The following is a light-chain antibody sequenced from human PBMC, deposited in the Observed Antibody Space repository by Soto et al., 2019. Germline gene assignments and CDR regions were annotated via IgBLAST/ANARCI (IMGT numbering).Light chain of an antibody. V-gene: IGKV3-15*01. CDR1: QSVYGS. Sequence: EVVMTQSPVTLSVSPGERATLSCRASQSVYGSLAWYQQKPGQAPRLLIHGASNRATDIPARFSGSGSGTEFSLTINGLQSDDCAVYYCQQYKYWPLTFGGGTKVEIK. J-gene: IGKJ4*01. CDR2: GAS. CDR3: QQYKYWPLT.